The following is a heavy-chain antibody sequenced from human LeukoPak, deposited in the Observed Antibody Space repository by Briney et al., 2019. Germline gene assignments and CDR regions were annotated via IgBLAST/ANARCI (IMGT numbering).Heavy chain of an antibody. V-gene: IGHV1-8*01. CDR1: GYTFTSYD. CDR2: MNPNSGNT. J-gene: IGHJ4*02. Sequence: ASVKVSCKASGYTFTSYDINWVRQATGQGLEWMGWMNPNSGNTGYAQKFQGRVTMTRNTSISTAYMELSSPRSEDTAVYYCARGNRPWGSGDYWGQGTLVTVSS. CDR3: ARGNRPWGSGDY. D-gene: IGHD3-16*01.